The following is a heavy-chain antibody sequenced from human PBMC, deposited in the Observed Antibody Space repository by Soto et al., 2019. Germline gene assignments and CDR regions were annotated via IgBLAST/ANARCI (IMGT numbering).Heavy chain of an antibody. CDR3: ARGRKSAFDY. CDR2: TYYASKWNN. V-gene: IGHV6-1*01. Sequence: QVQLQQSGPGLMKPSQTLSLTCAISGDSVSSNGVAWNWIRQSPSRGLEWLGRTYYASKWNNNYSTSVKSRITINPDTSKYQFSLQLHFVTPEDTAVYYCARGRKSAFDYWGQGTLVTVSS. J-gene: IGHJ4*02. CDR1: GDSVSSNGVA.